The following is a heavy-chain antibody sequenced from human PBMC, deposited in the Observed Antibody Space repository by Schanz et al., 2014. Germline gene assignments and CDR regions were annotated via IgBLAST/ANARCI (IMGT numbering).Heavy chain of an antibody. CDR1: GFIVRSNY. J-gene: IGHJ4*02. CDR2: VHPGGST. D-gene: IGHD1-26*01. V-gene: IGHV3-66*01. Sequence: EVQLVESGGGLVQPGGSLRLSCAVSGFIVRSNYMTWVRQAPGKGLEWVSFVHPGGSTYYPDSVKGRFTVSRDNAENALYLQMNSLRAEDTGLYFCARGGSGSHYRLDYWGQGTLVTVSS. CDR3: ARGGSGSHYRLDY.